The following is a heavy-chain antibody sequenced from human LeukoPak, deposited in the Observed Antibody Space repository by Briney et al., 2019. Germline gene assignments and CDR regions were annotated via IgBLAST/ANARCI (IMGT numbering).Heavy chain of an antibody. CDR2: IYYSGSS. CDR1: GGSISGYH. Sequence: PSETLSLTCNVSGGSISGYHWSWIRQPPGKGLEWLGYIYYSGSSNYNPSLKSRVTISAHTSKNQFSLKLSSVTAADTAVYYCARVQYYFGSGSYIVGFDMWGQGTMVTVSA. CDR3: ARVQYYFGSGSYIVGFDM. V-gene: IGHV4-59*01. D-gene: IGHD3-10*01. J-gene: IGHJ3*02.